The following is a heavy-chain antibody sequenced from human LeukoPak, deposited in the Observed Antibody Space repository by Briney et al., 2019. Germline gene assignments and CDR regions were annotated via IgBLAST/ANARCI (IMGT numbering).Heavy chain of an antibody. D-gene: IGHD6-6*01. CDR1: GFTFSSCD. J-gene: IGHJ4*02. V-gene: IGHV3-48*02. CDR3: ASEFEYSSSSGIDY. CDR2: ISGSGGTT. Sequence: GGSLRLSCAASGFTFSSCDMRWVRQAPGKGLEWVSSISGSGGTTYYADSVKGRFTISRDNAKNSLYLQMNSLRDEDTAVYYCASEFEYSSSSGIDYWGQGTLVTVSS.